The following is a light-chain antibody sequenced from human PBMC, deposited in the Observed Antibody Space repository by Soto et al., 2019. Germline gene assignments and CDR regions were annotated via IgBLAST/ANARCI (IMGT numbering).Light chain of an antibody. CDR3: CSYAGSYTYV. CDR2: DVS. CDR1: SSDLGGYKY. V-gene: IGLV2-11*01. J-gene: IGLJ1*01. Sequence: QSALTQPRSVSGSPGQSVTISCTGTSSDLGGYKYVSWHQQHPGRAPKLMIYDVSERPSGVPDRFSGSKSGNTASLTISGLQAEDEADYYCCSYAGSYTYVFGTGTKLTVL.